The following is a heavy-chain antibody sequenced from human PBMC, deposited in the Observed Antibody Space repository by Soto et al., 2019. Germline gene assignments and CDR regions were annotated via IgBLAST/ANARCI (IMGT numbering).Heavy chain of an antibody. CDR2: IKSKTDGGTT. CDR3: TTDATDSDYYVYYMDV. D-gene: IGHD2-15*01. CDR1: GLTLSSAW. J-gene: IGHJ6*03. V-gene: IGHV3-15*01. Sequence: AAVRLSCAACGLTLSSAWMSSVHQTPEKGLEWVGRIKSKTDGGTTGYAAPVKGRFTIPRDGSKNKLYLQMNSLKTEDTAVYYCTTDATDSDYYVYYMDVWGKGTTVTVSS.